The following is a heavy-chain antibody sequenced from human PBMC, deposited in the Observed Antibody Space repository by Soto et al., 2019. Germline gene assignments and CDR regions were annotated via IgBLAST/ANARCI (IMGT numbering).Heavy chain of an antibody. J-gene: IGHJ6*02. CDR1: GFTFSSYA. Sequence: GGSLRLSCAASGFTFSSYARHWVRQAPGKGLEWVAVISYDGSNKYYADSVKGRFTISRDNSKNTLYLQMNSLRAEDTAVYYCARERGGQLLWIDYYYGMDVWGQGTTVTVSS. D-gene: IGHD2-2*01. CDR2: ISYDGSNK. CDR3: ARERGGQLLWIDYYYGMDV. V-gene: IGHV3-30-3*01.